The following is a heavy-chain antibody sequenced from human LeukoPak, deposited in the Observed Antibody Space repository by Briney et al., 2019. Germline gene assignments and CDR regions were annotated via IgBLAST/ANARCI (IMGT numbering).Heavy chain of an antibody. Sequence: GGSLRLSCAASGFTFSTYTMSWVRQAPGKGLEWVSTISDSGRSTYYAASVKGRFTISRDNSKNTLYLQMNSLRAEDTAVYYCAKEYSGEDYWGQGTLVTVSS. D-gene: IGHD5-12*01. CDR2: ISDSGRST. V-gene: IGHV3-23*01. CDR1: GFTFSTYT. CDR3: AKEYSGEDY. J-gene: IGHJ4*02.